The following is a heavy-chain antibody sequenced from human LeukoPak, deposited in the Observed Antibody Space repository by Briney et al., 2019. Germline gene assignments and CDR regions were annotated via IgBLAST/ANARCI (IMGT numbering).Heavy chain of an antibody. D-gene: IGHD2-15*01. CDR1: GLTFSRYW. CDR3: ARVKSGVVAATHWFDP. J-gene: IGHJ5*02. CDR2: IKQDGSEK. Sequence: GGSLRLSCAASGLTFSRYWMSWVRQAPGKGLGWVANIKQDGSEKYYVDSVKGRFTISRDNAKNSLYLQMNSLRAEDTAVYYCARVKSGVVAATHWFDPWGQGTLVTVSS. V-gene: IGHV3-7*01.